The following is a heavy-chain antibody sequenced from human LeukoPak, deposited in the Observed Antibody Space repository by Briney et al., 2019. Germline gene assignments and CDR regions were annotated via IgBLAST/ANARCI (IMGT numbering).Heavy chain of an antibody. CDR2: MNPNNGNT. CDR3: TRGGPVAGTHKYFQH. J-gene: IGHJ1*01. Sequence: ASVKVSCKASGYTFTSYDINWVRQATGQGLEWMGWMNPNNGNTHYAQKFQGRVTLTRNTSISTANMELSSLRSEDTAVYYCTRGGPVAGTHKYFQHWGQEPWSPSPQ. D-gene: IGHD6-19*01. V-gene: IGHV1-8*01. CDR1: GYTFTSYD.